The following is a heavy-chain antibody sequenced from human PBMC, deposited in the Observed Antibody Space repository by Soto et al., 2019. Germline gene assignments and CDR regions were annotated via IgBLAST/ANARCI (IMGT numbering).Heavy chain of an antibody. CDR2: ISYDGSNK. D-gene: IGHD3-3*01. Sequence: GGSLRLSCAAPGFTFSSYAMHWVPQAPGKGLEWVAVISYDGSNKNYADSVKGRFTISRDNSKNTLYLQMNSLRAEDTAVYYCARGYDFWSGYYYPYGMDVWGQGTTVTVSS. V-gene: IGHV3-30-3*01. J-gene: IGHJ6*02. CDR1: GFTFSSYA. CDR3: ARGYDFWSGYYYPYGMDV.